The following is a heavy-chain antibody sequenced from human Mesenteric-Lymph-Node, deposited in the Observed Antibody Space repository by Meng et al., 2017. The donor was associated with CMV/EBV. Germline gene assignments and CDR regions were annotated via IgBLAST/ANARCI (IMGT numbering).Heavy chain of an antibody. CDR1: GYIFTTHW. D-gene: IGHD3-10*01. V-gene: IGHV5-51*01. CDR2: IYPGDPEI. Sequence: SGYIFTTHWIGWVRQKPGEGLELMGIIYPGDPEIRYSPSFQGQVTISADKSTSTAFLQWSSLKASDTAMYYCARHGVYGSGRYPDYWGQGTLVTVSS. J-gene: IGHJ4*02. CDR3: ARHGVYGSGRYPDY.